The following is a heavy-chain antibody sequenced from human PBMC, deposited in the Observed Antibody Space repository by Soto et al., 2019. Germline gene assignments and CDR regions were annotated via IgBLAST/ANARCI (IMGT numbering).Heavy chain of an antibody. Sequence: QVQLVQSGAEVKKPGASVKVSCKPSGYTFTSYGISWVRQAPGQGLEWMGWIRAYNGNTNYAQKLQGRVTMPTDTTPTTAYMELRSRRSEDTAVYYCARDLPAMAVWGQGTAVTVSS. J-gene: IGHJ6*02. CDR2: IRAYNGNT. V-gene: IGHV1-18*01. CDR1: GYTFTSYG. CDR3: ARDLPAMAV.